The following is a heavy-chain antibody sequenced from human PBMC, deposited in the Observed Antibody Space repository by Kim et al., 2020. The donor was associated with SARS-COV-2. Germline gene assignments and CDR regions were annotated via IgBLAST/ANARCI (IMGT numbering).Heavy chain of an antibody. CDR3: GRVYHSSSWYGVDY. CDR1: GFTFSSYE. Sequence: GGSLRLSCAASGFTFSSYEMNWVRQAPGKGLEWVSYISSSGSTTYYADSVKGRCTISRDNAKNSLYLQMNSLRAEDTAVYYCGRVYHSSSWYGVDYWGQGTLVTVSS. J-gene: IGHJ4*02. CDR2: ISSSGSTT. D-gene: IGHD6-13*01. V-gene: IGHV3-48*03.